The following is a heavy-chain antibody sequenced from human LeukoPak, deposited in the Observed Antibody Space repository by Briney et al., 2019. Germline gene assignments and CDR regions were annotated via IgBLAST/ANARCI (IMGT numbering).Heavy chain of an antibody. Sequence: SETLSLTSTVSGGSISSSSYYWGWIRQPPGKGLEWIGTIYYSGSTYYNPSLKSRVTISVDTSKNQFSLKLSSVTAADTAVYYCASGLRYFDWENWGQGTLVTVSS. CDR3: ASGLRYFDWEN. J-gene: IGHJ4*02. CDR2: IYYSGST. D-gene: IGHD3-9*01. V-gene: IGHV4-39*01. CDR1: GGSISSSSYY.